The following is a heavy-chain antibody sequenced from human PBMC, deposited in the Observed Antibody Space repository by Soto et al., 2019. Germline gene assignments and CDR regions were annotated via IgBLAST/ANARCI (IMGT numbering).Heavy chain of an antibody. V-gene: IGHV1-69*13. J-gene: IGHJ4*02. Sequence: SVKVSCKASGGTLSSYAINWVRQAPGQGLEWMGRIIPMFAAANYAQKFQGRVTITADESTSTGYMELSSLTSEDTAVYYCARDPGLQLTSISFDYWGQGTLVTVSS. CDR2: IIPMFAAA. CDR1: GGTLSSYA. CDR3: ARDPGLQLTSISFDY. D-gene: IGHD2-21*02.